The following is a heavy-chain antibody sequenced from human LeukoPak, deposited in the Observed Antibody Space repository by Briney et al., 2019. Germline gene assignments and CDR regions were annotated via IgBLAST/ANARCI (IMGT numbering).Heavy chain of an antibody. Sequence: GASVKVSCKASGYTFTSYYMHWVRQAPGQGLEWMGIINPSGGSTNYAQKFQGRVTITADESTSTAYMELSSLRSEDTAVYYCARVPPYYYGSGSYYYYYYMDVWGKGTTVTISS. J-gene: IGHJ6*03. CDR1: GYTFTSYY. D-gene: IGHD3-10*01. CDR2: INPSGGST. V-gene: IGHV1-46*01. CDR3: ARVPPYYYGSGSYYYYYYMDV.